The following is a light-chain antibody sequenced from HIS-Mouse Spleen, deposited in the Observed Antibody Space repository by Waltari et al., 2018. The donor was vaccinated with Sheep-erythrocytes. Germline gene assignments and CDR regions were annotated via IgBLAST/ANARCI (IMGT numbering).Light chain of an antibody. CDR2: EVS. V-gene: IGLV2-14*01. J-gene: IGLJ3*02. CDR1: RSDVGGYNY. CDR3: SSYTSSSTWV. Sequence: QSALTQPAPVSGSPGQSITIPCTRTRSDVGGYNYVSWYQQHPGKAPKLMIYEVSNRPSGVSNRFSGSKSGNTASLTISGLQAEDEADYYCSSYTSSSTWVFGGGTKLTVL.